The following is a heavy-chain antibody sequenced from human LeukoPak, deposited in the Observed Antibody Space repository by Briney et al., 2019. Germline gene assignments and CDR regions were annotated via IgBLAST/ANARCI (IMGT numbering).Heavy chain of an antibody. V-gene: IGHV1-69*05. CDR2: IIPIFGTA. CDR1: GGTFSSYA. J-gene: IGHJ3*02. D-gene: IGHD1-14*01. CDR3: AREDDRYRRFDI. Sequence: ASVKVSCKASGGTFSSYAISWVRQAPGQGLEWMGGIIPIFGTANYAQKFQGRVTITTDESTSTAYMELSSLRSEDTAVYYCAREDDRYRRFDIWGQGTMVTVSS.